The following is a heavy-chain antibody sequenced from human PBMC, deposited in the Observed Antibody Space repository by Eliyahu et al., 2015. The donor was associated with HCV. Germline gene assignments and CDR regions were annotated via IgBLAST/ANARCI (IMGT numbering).Heavy chain of an antibody. CDR3: ARLLAVGTGYFDY. D-gene: IGHD6-13*01. Sequence: QVQLQESGPGLVKPSETLSLTCTVXGXSMRTYYWSWIXXPPGKGLXWFGYIYYSGSTIYNPXLKSRVTLSVDTSKNQFSLKLSSVTAADTAVYYCARLLAVGTGYFDYWGQGALVTVSA. J-gene: IGHJ4*02. V-gene: IGHV4-59*01. CDR1: GXSMRTYY. CDR2: IYYSGST.